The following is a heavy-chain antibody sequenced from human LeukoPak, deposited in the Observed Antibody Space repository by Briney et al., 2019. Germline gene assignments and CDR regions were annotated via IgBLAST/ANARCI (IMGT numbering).Heavy chain of an antibody. D-gene: IGHD3-3*01. CDR1: GFTFNTYS. Sequence: GGSLRLSCAASGFTFNTYSMNWVRQAPGKGLEWVSSISISSNYIYYADSVKGRFTISRDNAKNSLYLQVNSLRAEDTAVYYCARGSRFGVVGRDAFDIWGQGTVVTVSS. V-gene: IGHV3-21*01. CDR2: ISISSNYI. J-gene: IGHJ3*02. CDR3: ARGSRFGVVGRDAFDI.